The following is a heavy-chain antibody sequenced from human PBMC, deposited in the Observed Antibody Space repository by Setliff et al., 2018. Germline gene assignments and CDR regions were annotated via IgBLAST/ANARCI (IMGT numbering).Heavy chain of an antibody. CDR2: IWDDGGNK. D-gene: IGHD2-15*01. J-gene: IGHJ4*02. Sequence: GGSLRLSCAASGFTFSTYRMHWVRQAPGKGLEWVAVIWDDGGNKYHADSVEGRFTISRDNSKNTLYLQMNSLRPEDTAVYYCARTCSGSGCYAGLESWGQGTPVTVSS. CDR3: ARTCSGSGCYAGLES. CDR1: GFTFSTYR. V-gene: IGHV3-33*08.